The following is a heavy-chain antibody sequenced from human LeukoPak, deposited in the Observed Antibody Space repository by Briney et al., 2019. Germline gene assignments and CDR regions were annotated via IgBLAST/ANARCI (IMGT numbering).Heavy chain of an antibody. V-gene: IGHV4-4*07. D-gene: IGHD6-13*01. CDR1: GGSIGRYY. CDR3: ARDQKSSSSRTPNYWYFDL. Sequence: SETLSLTCTVSGGSIGRYYWSWIRQPAGKGLEWIGRIHNSGSANYNPSLKSRVTMSVDTSKNQFSLKLSSVTAADTAVYYCARDQKSSSSRTPNYWYFDLWGRGTLVTVSS. J-gene: IGHJ2*01. CDR2: IHNSGSA.